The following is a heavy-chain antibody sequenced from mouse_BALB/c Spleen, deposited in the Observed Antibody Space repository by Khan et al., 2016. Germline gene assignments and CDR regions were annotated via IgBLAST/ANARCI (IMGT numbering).Heavy chain of an antibody. D-gene: IGHD2-14*01. CDR2: IDPANGNT. CDR3: ARGGVRRFYAMDD. J-gene: IGHJ4*01. CDR1: GFNIKDTY. V-gene: IGHV14-3*02. Sequence: VQLQQSGAELVKPGASVKLSCTASGFNIKDTYMHWVKQRPEQGLEWIGRIDPANGNTKYDPKFQGKATITADTSSNTAYLQLSSLTSEDTAVYYCARGGVRRFYAMDDWGQGTSVTVSS.